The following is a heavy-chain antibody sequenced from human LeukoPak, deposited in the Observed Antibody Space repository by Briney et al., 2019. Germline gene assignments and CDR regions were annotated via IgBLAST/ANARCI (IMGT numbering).Heavy chain of an antibody. Sequence: ASVKVSCKASGYTFTSYGISWVRQAPGQGLEWMGWISAYNGNTNYAQKLQGRVTMTTDTSTSTAYMELRSLRSDDTAVYYCARHNSGGFRDGYNPYEYWGQGTLVTVSS. CDR3: ARHNSGGFRDGYNPYEY. CDR1: GYTFTSYG. V-gene: IGHV1-18*01. D-gene: IGHD5-24*01. CDR2: ISAYNGNT. J-gene: IGHJ4*02.